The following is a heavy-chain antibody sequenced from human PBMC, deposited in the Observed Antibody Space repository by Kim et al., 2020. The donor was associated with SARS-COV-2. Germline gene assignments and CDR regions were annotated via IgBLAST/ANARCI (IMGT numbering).Heavy chain of an antibody. D-gene: IGHD3-22*01. Sequence: GGSLRLSCAASGFTFSSYGMHWVRQAPGKGLEWVAVIWYDGSNKYYADSVKGRFTISRDNSKNTLYLQMNSLRAEDTAVYYCARDPYYYDSSVYAAWYFDLWGRAPWSLSPQ. J-gene: IGHJ2*01. CDR3: ARDPYYYDSSVYAAWYFDL. CDR1: GFTFSSYG. CDR2: IWYDGSNK. V-gene: IGHV3-33*01.